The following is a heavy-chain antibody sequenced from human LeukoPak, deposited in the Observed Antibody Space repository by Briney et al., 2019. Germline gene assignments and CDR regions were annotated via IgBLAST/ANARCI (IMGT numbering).Heavy chain of an antibody. CDR2: IYYSGST. V-gene: IGHV4-59*01. Sequence: SETLPLTCTVSGGSISSYYWSWIRQPPGKGLEWIGYIYYSGSTNYNPSLKSRVTISVDTSKNQFSLKLRSVTAADTAVYYCARVSSWYGVGYWGQGTLVTVSS. D-gene: IGHD6-13*01. J-gene: IGHJ4*02. CDR1: GGSISSYY. CDR3: ARVSSWYGVGY.